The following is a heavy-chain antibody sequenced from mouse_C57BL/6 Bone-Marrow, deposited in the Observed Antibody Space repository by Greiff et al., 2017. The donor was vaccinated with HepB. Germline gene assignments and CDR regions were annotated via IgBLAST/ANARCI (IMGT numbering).Heavy chain of an antibody. D-gene: IGHD2-10*01. CDR3: ARDPYYGNYPFAY. CDR1: GFTFSDYY. Sequence: EVQRVESEGGLVQPGSSMKLSCTASGFTFSDYYMAWVRQVPEKGLEWVANINYDGSSTYYLDSLKSRFIISRDNAKNILYLQMSSLKSEDTATYYCARDPYYGNYPFAYWGQGTLVTVSA. J-gene: IGHJ3*01. V-gene: IGHV5-16*01. CDR2: INYDGSST.